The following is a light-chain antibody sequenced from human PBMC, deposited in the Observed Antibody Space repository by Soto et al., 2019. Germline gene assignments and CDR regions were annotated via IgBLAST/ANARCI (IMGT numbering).Light chain of an antibody. J-gene: IGKJ5*01. V-gene: IGKV3-15*01. CDR2: GAS. CDR3: QHYDNWPLT. CDR1: QGVSRK. Sequence: DIVMTQSPATLSVAPGERVTFSCRASQGVSRKLAWYQHKPGQAPRLLISGASTGATGIPARFSGSGSGTEFTLTISSLQSEDFAVYYCQHYDNWPLTFGQGTRLEIK.